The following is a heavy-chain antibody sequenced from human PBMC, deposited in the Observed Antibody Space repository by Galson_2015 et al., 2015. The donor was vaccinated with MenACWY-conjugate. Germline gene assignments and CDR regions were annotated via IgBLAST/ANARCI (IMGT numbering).Heavy chain of an antibody. CDR3: VKDRENEDILTGDYFDY. Sequence: SLRLSCAASGFTFSSYAMHWVRQAPGKGLEYVSAISSNGGSTYYADSVKGRFTISRDNSKNTLYLQMSSLRAEDTAVYYCVKDRENEDILTGDYFDYWGQGTLVTVSS. CDR1: GFTFSSYA. CDR2: ISSNGGST. J-gene: IGHJ4*02. V-gene: IGHV3-64D*06. D-gene: IGHD3-9*01.